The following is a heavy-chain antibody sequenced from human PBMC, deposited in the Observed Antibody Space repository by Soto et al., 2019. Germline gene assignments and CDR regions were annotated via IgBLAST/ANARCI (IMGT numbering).Heavy chain of an antibody. CDR3: ASPLDYGSGIDPYYYYGMDV. V-gene: IGHV1-2*02. CDR1: LCSFHRYY. CDR2: INPNSGGT. J-gene: IGHJ6*02. D-gene: IGHD3-10*01. Sequence: VSYLASLCSFHRYYMYFVRLDPAASREWMGWINPNSGGTNYAQKFQGRVTITRDTSISTAYMELSRLRSEDTAVYYCASPLDYGSGIDPYYYYGMDVWGQGTTVTV.